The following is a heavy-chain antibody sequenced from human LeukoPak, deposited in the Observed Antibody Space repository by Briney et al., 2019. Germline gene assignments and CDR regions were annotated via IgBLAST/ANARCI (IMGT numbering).Heavy chain of an antibody. CDR2: ISASTGIT. Sequence: GASVKVSCKASGYTFTGYYMHWVRQAPGQGLEWMGWISASTGITKYAHKVQDRVTMTTDTSTSTAYMDLRSLTPDDTAVYYCANRVDYGAYYGMDVWGQGTTVTVSS. CDR3: ANRVDYGAYYGMDV. V-gene: IGHV1-18*04. D-gene: IGHD4-17*01. CDR1: GYTFTGYY. J-gene: IGHJ6*02.